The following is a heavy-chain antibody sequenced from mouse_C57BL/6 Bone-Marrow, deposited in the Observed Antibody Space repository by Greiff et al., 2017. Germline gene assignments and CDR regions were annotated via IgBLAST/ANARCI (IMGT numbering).Heavy chain of an antibody. CDR3: SRPRTSYRKRGSIDD. Sequence: EVQLQQSGPELVKPGASVKISCKASGYSFTGYYMHWVKQSSEKSLEWIGEINPSTGGTSYNQKFKGKATLTVDKSSSTAYMQLKRLTSEDSAVDYCSRPRTSYRKRGSIDDWGKGTSVTVSS. D-gene: IGHD2-14*01. CDR1: GYSFTGYY. V-gene: IGHV1-43*01. CDR2: INPSTGGT. J-gene: IGHJ4*01.